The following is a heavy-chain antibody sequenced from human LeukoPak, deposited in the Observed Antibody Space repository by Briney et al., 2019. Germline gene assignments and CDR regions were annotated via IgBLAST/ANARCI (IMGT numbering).Heavy chain of an antibody. J-gene: IGHJ6*03. Sequence: ASVKVSCKASGYTFTSYGISWVRQAPGQGLEWMGWISAYNGNTNYAQKLQGRVTMTTDISTSTAYMELRSLRSDDTAVYYCARRPGYCSGGSCYSDYYYYMDVWGKGTTVTISS. CDR3: ARRPGYCSGGSCYSDYYYYMDV. D-gene: IGHD2-15*01. V-gene: IGHV1-18*01. CDR1: GYTFTSYG. CDR2: ISAYNGNT.